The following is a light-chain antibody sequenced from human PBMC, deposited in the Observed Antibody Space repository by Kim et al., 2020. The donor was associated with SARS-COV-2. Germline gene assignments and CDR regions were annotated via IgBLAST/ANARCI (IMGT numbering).Light chain of an antibody. V-gene: IGKV1-27*01. CDR1: QDIRNY. CDR2: AAS. CDR3: QKYNNAPLT. Sequence: SASEGDRVTITCRASQDIRNYLAWYQQTPGKNPKLLIYAASTLQSGVPSRFSGSGSGTDFTLTISSLQPEDVANYYCQKYNNAPLTFGGGTKLEI. J-gene: IGKJ4*01.